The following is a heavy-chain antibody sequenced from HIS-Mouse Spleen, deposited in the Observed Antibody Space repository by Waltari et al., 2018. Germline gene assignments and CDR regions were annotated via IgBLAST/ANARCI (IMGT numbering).Heavy chain of an antibody. V-gene: IGHV4-59*08. CDR3: ARQYCTNGVCYDY. Sequence: QVQLQESGPGLVKPSETLSLTCPVSGVSISSDYWSWIRQPPGKGLEWIGYIYYSGSTNYNPSLKSRVTISVDTSKNQFSLKLSSVTAADTAVYYCARQYCTNGVCYDYWGQGTLVTVSS. J-gene: IGHJ4*02. CDR2: IYYSGST. D-gene: IGHD2-8*01. CDR1: GVSISSDY.